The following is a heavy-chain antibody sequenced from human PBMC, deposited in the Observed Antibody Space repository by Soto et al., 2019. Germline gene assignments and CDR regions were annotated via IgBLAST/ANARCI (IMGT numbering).Heavy chain of an antibody. CDR3: ARHAFRSYGDAFDI. D-gene: IGHD5-18*01. J-gene: IGHJ3*02. CDR2: IYYSGST. CDR1: GGSISSSSYY. V-gene: IGHV4-39*01. Sequence: SETLSLTCTVSGGSISSSSYYWGWIRQPPGKGLEWIGSIYYSGSTYYNPSLKSRVTISVDTSKNQFSLKLSSVTAAETAVYYCARHAFRSYGDAFDISGQGTMVTVSS.